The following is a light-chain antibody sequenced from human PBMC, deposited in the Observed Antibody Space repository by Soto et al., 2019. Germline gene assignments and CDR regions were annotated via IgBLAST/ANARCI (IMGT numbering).Light chain of an antibody. CDR3: QQRSIWPPET. CDR2: GVS. J-gene: IGKJ1*01. Sequence: TVMTQSPATLSVSPGERATLSCRASQTVSSNLAWYQQKPGQAPRLLIYGVSTRATGIPARFSGSGSGTDFTLTISSLEPEDFAIYYCQQRSIWPPETFGQGTKVDIK. CDR1: QTVSSN. V-gene: IGKV3-15*01.